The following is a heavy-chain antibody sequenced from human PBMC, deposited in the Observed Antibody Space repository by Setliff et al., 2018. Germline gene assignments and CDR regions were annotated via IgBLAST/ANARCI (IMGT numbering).Heavy chain of an antibody. J-gene: IGHJ6*03. D-gene: IGHD6-13*01. Sequence: SENLSLACTVSNGSISSGNYFWGWIRQPPGKGLEWMGSIFYTGSTYYSPSLKSRVTMSIDTSKNQFSLNLNSVTAADTAVYYCARQPYSTTYYYYYYYMDVWGKGTTVTVSS. CDR3: ARQPYSTTYYYYYYYMDV. CDR1: NGSISSGNYF. CDR2: IFYTGST. V-gene: IGHV4-39*01.